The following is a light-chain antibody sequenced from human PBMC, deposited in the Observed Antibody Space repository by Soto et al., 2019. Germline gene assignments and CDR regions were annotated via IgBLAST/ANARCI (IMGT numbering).Light chain of an antibody. V-gene: IGLV2-14*01. CDR2: EVS. CDR1: SSDVGGYPY. Sequence: QSVLTQSASVSGSPGQSVTISCTGTSSDVGGYPYVSWYQQNPGKAPKVVIYEVSNRPSGVSNRFSGSKSGNTASLTISGLQAEDEADYYCSSYTRINPVIFGGGTKVTVL. J-gene: IGLJ2*01. CDR3: SSYTRINPVI.